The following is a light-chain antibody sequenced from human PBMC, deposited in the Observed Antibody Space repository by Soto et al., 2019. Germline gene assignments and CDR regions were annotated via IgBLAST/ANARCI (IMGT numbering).Light chain of an antibody. Sequence: QPVLTQSPSASASLGASVKLTCTLSSGHSSYAIAWHQQQPEKGPRYLMKLNSDGSHDKGDGIPDRFSGSSSGPERYLTISSLQSEDEADYYCQTWGSGVVFGGGTKVTVL. CDR3: QTWGSGVV. CDR2: LNSDGSH. V-gene: IGLV4-69*01. J-gene: IGLJ2*01. CDR1: SGHSSYA.